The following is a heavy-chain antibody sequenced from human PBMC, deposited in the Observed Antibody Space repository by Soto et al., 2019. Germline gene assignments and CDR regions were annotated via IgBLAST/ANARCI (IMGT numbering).Heavy chain of an antibody. CDR3: AKXLNYYDSSGYFNDAFDI. J-gene: IGHJ3*02. V-gene: IGHV3-30*18. CDR2: ISYDGSNK. CDR1: GFTFSSYG. D-gene: IGHD3-22*01. Sequence: GGSLRLSCAASGFTFSSYGMHWVRQAPGKGLEWVAVISYDGSNKYYADSVKGRFTISRDNSKNTLYLQMNSLRAEDTAVYYCAKXLNYYDSSGYFNDAFDIWGQGTMVTVSS.